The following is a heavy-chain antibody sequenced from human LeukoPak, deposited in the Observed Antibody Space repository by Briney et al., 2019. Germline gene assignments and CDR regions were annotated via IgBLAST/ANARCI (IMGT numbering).Heavy chain of an antibody. CDR3: ARGVVMDV. CDR2: ISSSGSII. Sequence: GGSLRLSCAASGFTFSNYELNWVRRAPGKGLEWVSYISSSGSIIYYADSVKGRFTISRDDAKNSLYLQMNSLRAEDTAVYYCARGVVMDVWGKGTTVTVSS. J-gene: IGHJ6*04. V-gene: IGHV3-48*03. CDR1: GFTFSNYE. D-gene: IGHD2-15*01.